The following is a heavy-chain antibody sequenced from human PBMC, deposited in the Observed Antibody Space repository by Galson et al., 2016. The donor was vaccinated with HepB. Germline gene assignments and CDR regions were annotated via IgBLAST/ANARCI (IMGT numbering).Heavy chain of an antibody. CDR2: IKNKVDGGTT. J-gene: IGHJ5*02. CDR1: GFTFTNAR. V-gene: IGHV3-15*01. CDR3: SRAVITPGLDL. D-gene: IGHD4-23*01. Sequence: SLRLSCAASGFTFTNARMTWVRQAPGRGPEWVGHIKNKVDGGTTDYAAPVKDRFTISRDDSTDTLFLQMNSLKTEDTAIYYCSRAVITPGLDLWGQGTLVTVSS.